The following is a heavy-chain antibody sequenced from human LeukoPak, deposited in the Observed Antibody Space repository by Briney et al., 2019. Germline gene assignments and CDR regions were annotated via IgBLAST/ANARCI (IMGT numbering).Heavy chain of an antibody. J-gene: IGHJ4*02. CDR1: GFTVSSNY. Sequence: GGSLRLSCAASGFTVSSNYMSWTRQAPGKGLEWVSVIYSGGSTYYADSVKGRFTISRDNSKNTLYLQMNSLRAEDTAVYYCARGRVRGVLSPFDYWGQGTLVTVSS. CDR2: IYSGGST. V-gene: IGHV3-53*01. D-gene: IGHD3-10*01. CDR3: ARGRVRGVLSPFDY.